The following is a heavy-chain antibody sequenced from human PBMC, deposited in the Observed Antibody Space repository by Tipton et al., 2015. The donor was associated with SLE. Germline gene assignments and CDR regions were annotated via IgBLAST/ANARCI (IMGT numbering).Heavy chain of an antibody. D-gene: IGHD6-13*01. V-gene: IGHV4-30-4*01. Sequence: TLSLTCTVSGGSIGSGDYFWSWIRQPPGKGLEWIGYIYYSGSTYYNPSLKSRVTISVDTSKNQFSLKLSSVTAADTAVYYCARAGDSRDFDGFDIWGQGTMVTVSS. CDR1: GGSIGSGDYF. CDR2: IYYSGST. CDR3: ARAGDSRDFDGFDI. J-gene: IGHJ3*02.